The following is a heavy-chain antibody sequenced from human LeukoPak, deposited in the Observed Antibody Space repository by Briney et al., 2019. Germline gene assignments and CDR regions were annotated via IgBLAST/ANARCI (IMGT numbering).Heavy chain of an antibody. J-gene: IGHJ4*02. CDR3: ARASSGYYHY. CDR2: IYYSGST. Sequence: SETLSLTCTVSGGSISSSSYYWGWIRQPPGKGLEWIGSIYYSGSTYYNPSLKSRVTISVDTSKNQFSLKLSSVTAADTAVYYCARASSGYYHYWGQGTLVTVSS. V-gene: IGHV4-39*01. CDR1: GGSISSSSYY. D-gene: IGHD3-22*01.